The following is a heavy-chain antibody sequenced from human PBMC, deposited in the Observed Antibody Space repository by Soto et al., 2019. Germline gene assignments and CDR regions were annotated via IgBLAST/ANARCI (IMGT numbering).Heavy chain of an antibody. V-gene: IGHV3-23*01. J-gene: IGHJ6*02. D-gene: IGHD6-13*01. CDR3: AKVKDSSSWYHYYGMDV. CDR1: GFTFSSYA. CDR2: ISGSGGST. Sequence: PGGPLRLSCAASGFTFSSYAMSWVRQAPGKGLEWVSAISGSGGSTYYADSVKGRFTIARDNSKNTLYLQMNSLRAEDTAVYYCAKVKDSSSWYHYYGMDVWGQGTLVTVSS.